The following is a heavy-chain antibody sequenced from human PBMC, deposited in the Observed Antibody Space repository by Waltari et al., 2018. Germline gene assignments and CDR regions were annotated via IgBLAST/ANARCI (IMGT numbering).Heavy chain of an antibody. CDR2: ISQRGTTI. J-gene: IGHJ6*02. CDR3: TRDSNRGYDMDV. Sequence: VQLAESVGGLVQPGGSLRHPCAASVLPFSSNSLHWLRQAPGKGLEWLSFISQRGTTIYYADSVKGRFTISRDNAKNSLYLQVNNLRAEDTAIYYCTRDSNRGYDMDVWGQGTTVTVS. CDR1: VLPFSSNS. V-gene: IGHV3-48*03.